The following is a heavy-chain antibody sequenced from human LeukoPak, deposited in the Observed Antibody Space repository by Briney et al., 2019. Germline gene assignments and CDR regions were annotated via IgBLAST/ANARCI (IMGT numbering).Heavy chain of an antibody. Sequence: SVKVSCKASGGTFSSYAISWVRQAPGQGLEWMGGIIPIFGTANYAQKFQGRVTITAVESTSTAYMELSSLRSEDTAVYYCARGRITMVRGAASLYYYGMDVWGQGTTVTVSS. CDR2: IIPIFGTA. D-gene: IGHD3-10*01. CDR3: ARGRITMVRGAASLYYYGMDV. J-gene: IGHJ6*02. V-gene: IGHV1-69*13. CDR1: GGTFSSYA.